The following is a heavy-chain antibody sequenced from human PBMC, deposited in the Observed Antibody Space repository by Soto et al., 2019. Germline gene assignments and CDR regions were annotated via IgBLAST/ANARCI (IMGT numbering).Heavy chain of an antibody. Sequence: ASVKVSCKASGCTFTSYGINWVRQAPGQGLEWMGWISAHNSDTNYAQKSQGRVTMTTDTPTSTAFMELRSLRSDDTAVYYCARAARYCSGGVCYPDAFDIWGQGTMVTVSS. CDR2: ISAHNSDT. CDR3: ARAARYCSGGVCYPDAFDI. D-gene: IGHD2-15*01. V-gene: IGHV1-18*01. CDR1: GCTFTSYG. J-gene: IGHJ3*02.